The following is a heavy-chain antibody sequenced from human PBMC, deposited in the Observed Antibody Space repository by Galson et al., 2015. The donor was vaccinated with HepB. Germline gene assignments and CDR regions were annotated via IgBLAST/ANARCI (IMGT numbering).Heavy chain of an antibody. CDR2: ISSTRGYI. CDR1: GFSFSTYS. CDR3: ASGPTVAAADF. D-gene: IGHD6-13*01. V-gene: IGHV3-21*01. J-gene: IGHJ4*02. Sequence: SLRLSCAASGFSFSTYSMHWVRQAPGKGLEWVSCISSTRGYIYYTDSVEGRFTISRDNAKNSLYLQMNSLTAEDTAVYYCASGPTVAAADFGGQGTLVTVSS.